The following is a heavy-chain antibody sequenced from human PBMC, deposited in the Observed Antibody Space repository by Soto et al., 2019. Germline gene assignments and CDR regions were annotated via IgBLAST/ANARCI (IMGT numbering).Heavy chain of an antibody. V-gene: IGHV3-30*18. J-gene: IGHJ6*02. CDR1: GFTFSSYG. CDR2: ISYDGSNK. CDR3: ANGGLYGSGSRPTYYYGMDV. D-gene: IGHD3-10*01. Sequence: QVQLVESGGGVVQPGRSLRLSCAASGFTFSSYGMHWVRQAPGKGLEWVAVISYDGSNKYYADSVKGRFTISRDNSKNTLYLQMNSLRAEDTAVYYCANGGLYGSGSRPTYYYGMDVWGQGTTVTVSS.